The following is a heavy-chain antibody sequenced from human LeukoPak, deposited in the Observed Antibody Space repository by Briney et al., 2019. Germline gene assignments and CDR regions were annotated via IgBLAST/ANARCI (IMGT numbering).Heavy chain of an antibody. CDR1: GFTFSSYA. J-gene: IGHJ4*02. D-gene: IGHD2-2*01. CDR2: ISGSGGST. CDR3: AKPLGIVVVPAAIFDY. V-gene: IGHV3-23*01. Sequence: GGSLRLSCAASGFTFSSYAMSWVRQAPGKGLEWVSAISGSGGSTYYADSVKGRFTISRDNSKNTLYLQMNSLRAEDTAVYYCAKPLGIVVVPAAIFDYWGQGTLVTVSS.